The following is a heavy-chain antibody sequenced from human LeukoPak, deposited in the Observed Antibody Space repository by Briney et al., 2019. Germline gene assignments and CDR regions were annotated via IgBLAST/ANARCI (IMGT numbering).Heavy chain of an antibody. J-gene: IGHJ4*02. D-gene: IGHD3-10*01. CDR3: ARDGGLYYYGSGSYSTGYYFDY. V-gene: IGHV3-30-3*01. CDR2: ISYDGSNK. Sequence: GGSLRLSCAASGFTFSSYAMHWVRQAPGKGLEWVAVISYDGSNKYYADSVKGRFTISRDNSKNTLYLQMNSLRAEDTAVCYCARDGGLYYYGSGSYSTGYYFDYWGQGTLVTVSS. CDR1: GFTFSSYA.